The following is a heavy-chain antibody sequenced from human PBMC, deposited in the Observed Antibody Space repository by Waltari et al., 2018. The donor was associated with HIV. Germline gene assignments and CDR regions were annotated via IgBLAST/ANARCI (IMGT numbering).Heavy chain of an antibody. J-gene: IGHJ5*02. Sequence: QVQLQQWGAGLLKPSETLSLTCAGYGGTFSGYSWTWIRQAPGKGVEWIGEINHSRKTNYNPSLKSRLTLSVDTSKNQVSLRMKSVTGADTAIYYCAREKSRASKWYGIFYYDAWGQGTLVSVPS. D-gene: IGHD2-15*01. V-gene: IGHV4-34*02. CDR1: GGTFSGYS. CDR2: INHSRKT. CDR3: AREKSRASKWYGIFYYDA.